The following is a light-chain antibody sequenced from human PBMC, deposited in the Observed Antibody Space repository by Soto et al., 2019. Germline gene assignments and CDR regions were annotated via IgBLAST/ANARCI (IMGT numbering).Light chain of an antibody. J-gene: IGKJ4*01. CDR1: QSVSSSY. V-gene: IGKV3-20*01. CDR3: QKYGRSPLA. CDR2: GAS. Sequence: EIVMTQSPGTLSLSPGERATLSCRASQSVSSSYLAWYQQKPGQAPRLLIYGASSRATGIPDRFSGSGSGTFFTLTISRREPEDFAVYYCQKYGRSPLAFGGGTKVEIK.